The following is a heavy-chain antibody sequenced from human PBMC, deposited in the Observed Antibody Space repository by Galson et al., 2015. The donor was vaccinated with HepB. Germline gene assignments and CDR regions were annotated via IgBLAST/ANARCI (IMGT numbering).Heavy chain of an antibody. CDR1: GYTFIGYS. D-gene: IGHD3-10*01. CDR2: INPNSGGT. CDR3: ARDRRTSYYASRIAFGMDV. Sequence: SVKVSCKASGYTFIGYSIHWVRQAPGHGLERMGRINPNSGGTNYAQKFQGRVTMTRDTSTTTVYMELSTLRSDDTAVYYCARDRRTSYYASRIAFGMDVWGQGTTVTVSS. V-gene: IGHV1-2*06. J-gene: IGHJ6*02.